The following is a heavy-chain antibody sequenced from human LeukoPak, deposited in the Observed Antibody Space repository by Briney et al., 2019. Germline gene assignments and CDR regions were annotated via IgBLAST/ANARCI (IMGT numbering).Heavy chain of an antibody. D-gene: IGHD3-22*01. CDR2: ISAYNGNT. Sequence: GASVKVSCKASGYTFTSYGISWVRQAPGQGLEWMGWISAYNGNTNYAQKLQGRVTMTTDTSTSTAYMELRSLRSDDTAVYHCARDYYDSSGYYPVDYWGQGTLVTVSS. V-gene: IGHV1-18*01. J-gene: IGHJ4*02. CDR1: GYTFTSYG. CDR3: ARDYYDSSGYYPVDY.